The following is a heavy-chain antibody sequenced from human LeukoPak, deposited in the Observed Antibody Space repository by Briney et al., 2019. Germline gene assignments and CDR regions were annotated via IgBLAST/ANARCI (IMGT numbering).Heavy chain of an antibody. CDR3: ARDGHYDSSGYSCDF. CDR1: GFTFSSYA. J-gene: IGHJ4*02. D-gene: IGHD3-22*01. CDR2: ISGSSANI. Sequence: GGSLRLSCAASGFTFSSYAMNWVRQAPGGGLEWVASISGSSANIFHADSVKGRFTISRDNAKQSLYLQMNSLGAEDTAVYYCARDGHYDSSGYSCDFWGQGTLVTVSS. V-gene: IGHV3-21*01.